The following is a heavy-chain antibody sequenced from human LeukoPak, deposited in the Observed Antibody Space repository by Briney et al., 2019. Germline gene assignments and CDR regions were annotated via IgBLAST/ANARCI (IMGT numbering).Heavy chain of an antibody. J-gene: IGHJ6*03. CDR1: GYSFTTYW. CDR3: ARHRGGVDYYYMDV. V-gene: IGHV5-51*01. CDR2: IYPGDSDT. D-gene: IGHD2-15*01. Sequence: GESLKISCQASGYSFTTYWIAWVRQLPGKGLEWMGIIYPGDSDTRYSPSFQGQVTISADKSISTAYLQWSSLKASDTAMYYCARHRGGVDYYYMDVWGKGTTVTISS.